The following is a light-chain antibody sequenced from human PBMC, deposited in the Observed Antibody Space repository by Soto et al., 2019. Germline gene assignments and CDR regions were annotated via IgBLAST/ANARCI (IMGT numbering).Light chain of an antibody. V-gene: IGLV1-44*01. CDR1: ESNIGAKP. Sequence: QSVLTQPPSASGSPGQRVTLSCSGSESNIGAKPVNWYQQLPGTAPKLIIYKSNQRPSGVPDRFSGSRSGTSASLAISGLQSEDEADYYCAAWDDSVSGPVFGGGTQLTVL. J-gene: IGLJ3*02. CDR2: KSN. CDR3: AAWDDSVSGPV.